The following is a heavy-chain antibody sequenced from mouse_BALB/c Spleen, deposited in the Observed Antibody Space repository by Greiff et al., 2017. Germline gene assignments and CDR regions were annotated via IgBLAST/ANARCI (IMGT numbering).Heavy chain of an antibody. CDR1: GYAFSSYW. CDR2: IYPGDGDT. D-gene: IGHD2-14*01. CDR3: AREYRYDAWFAY. J-gene: IGHJ3*01. Sequence: QVQLQQSGAELVRPGSSVKISCKASGYAFSSYWMNWVKQRPGQGLEWIGQIYPGDGDTNYNGKFKGKATLTADKSSSTAYMQLSSLTSEDSAVYFCAREYRYDAWFAYWGQGTLVTVSA. V-gene: IGHV1-80*01.